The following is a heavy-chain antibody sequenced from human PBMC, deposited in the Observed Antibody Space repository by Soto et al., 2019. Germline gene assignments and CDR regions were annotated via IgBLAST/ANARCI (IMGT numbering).Heavy chain of an antibody. D-gene: IGHD3-9*01. CDR1: GGTFSSYA. J-gene: IGHJ5*02. CDR3: ARESGRFDVLRYFDWSRSWFDP. V-gene: IGHV1-69*13. CDR2: IIPIFGTA. Sequence: GASVKVSCKASGGTFSSYAISWVRQAPGQGLEWMGGIIPIFGTANYAQKFQGRVTITADESTSTAYMELSSLRSEDTAVYYCARESGRFDVLRYFDWSRSWFDPWGQGTLVTVSS.